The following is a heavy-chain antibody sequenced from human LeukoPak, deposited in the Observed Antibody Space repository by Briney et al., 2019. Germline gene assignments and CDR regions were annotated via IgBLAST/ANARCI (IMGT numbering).Heavy chain of an antibody. CDR1: GGTFSSYA. Sequence: ASVKVSCKASGGTFSSYAISWVRQAPGQGLEWMGGIIPIFGTANYAQKFQGRVTITADESTSTAYMELSSLRSEDTAVYYCTREGAYGAHGFDYWGQGTLITVSS. J-gene: IGHJ4*02. CDR3: TREGAYGAHGFDY. V-gene: IGHV1-69*13. D-gene: IGHD4-17*01. CDR2: IIPIFGTA.